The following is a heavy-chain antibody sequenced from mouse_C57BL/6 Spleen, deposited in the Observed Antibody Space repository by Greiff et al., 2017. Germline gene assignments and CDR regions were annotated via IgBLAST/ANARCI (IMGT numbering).Heavy chain of an antibody. CDR1: GYTFTDYY. Sequence: EVQLQQSGPVLVKPGASVKMSCKASGYTFTDYYMNWVKQSHGKSLEWIGVINPYNGGTSYNQKFKGKATLTVDKSSSTAYMELNSLTSEDSAVYYCARRGYYGSPLYYFDYGGQGTTLTVSS. CDR2: INPYNGGT. V-gene: IGHV1-19*01. J-gene: IGHJ2*01. D-gene: IGHD1-1*01. CDR3: ARRGYYGSPLYYFDY.